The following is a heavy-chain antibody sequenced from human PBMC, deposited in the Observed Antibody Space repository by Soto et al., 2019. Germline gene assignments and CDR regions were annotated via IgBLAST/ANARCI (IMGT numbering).Heavy chain of an antibody. CDR3: ARLYIVGTTMLYGMDV. CDR1: GYNFTRFG. V-gene: IGHV1-18*01. CDR2: ISAYNGNT. D-gene: IGHD1-26*01. Sequence: QAQLVQSGAEVKKPGASVKVSCKASGYNFTRFGISWVRQAPGQGLEWMGWISAYNGNTNYAQKRQGRVTMTTDTSPNTGYMDLGSLRSDDTAVYYCARLYIVGTTMLYGMDVWGQGTTVTVSS. J-gene: IGHJ6*02.